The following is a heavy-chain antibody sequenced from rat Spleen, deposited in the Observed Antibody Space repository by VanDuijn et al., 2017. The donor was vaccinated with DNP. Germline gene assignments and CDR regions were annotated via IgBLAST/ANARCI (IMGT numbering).Heavy chain of an antibody. Sequence: EVQLVESGGGPVQPGRSLRLSCVASGFIFSNYWMTWIRQAPGKGLEWVASIINTGDSTYYSDSVKGRFSISRDNAKSTLYLQMDSLRSEDTATYYCATRYTTLDYWVQGVMVTVSS. D-gene: IGHD1-6*01. CDR3: ATRYTTLDY. CDR2: IINTGDST. V-gene: IGHV5-31*01. CDR1: GFIFSNYW. J-gene: IGHJ2*01.